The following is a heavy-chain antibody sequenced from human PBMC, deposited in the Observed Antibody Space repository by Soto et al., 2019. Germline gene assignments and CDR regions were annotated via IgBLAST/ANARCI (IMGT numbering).Heavy chain of an antibody. V-gene: IGHV1-8*01. CDR2: MNPNSGNT. Sequence: ASVKVTCKDSGYTFASYYMNWLQQATGQGLEWMGWMNPNSGNTGNAQKLQGRITMTRNTSISTAYMEMSSLRSEDKAVYYSARSVEWLASFDYWGQGTLVTVSS. D-gene: IGHD6-19*01. CDR3: ARSVEWLASFDY. J-gene: IGHJ4*02. CDR1: GYTFASYY.